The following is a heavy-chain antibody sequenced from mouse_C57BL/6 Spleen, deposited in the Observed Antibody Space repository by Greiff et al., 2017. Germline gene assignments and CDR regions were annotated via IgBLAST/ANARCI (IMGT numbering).Heavy chain of an antibody. CDR2: IYPGSGST. Sequence: VQLQQPGAELVKPGASVKMSCKASGYTFTSYWITWVKQRPGQGLEWIGDIYPGSGSTNYNEKFKSKATLTVDTSSSTAYMQLSSLTSEDSAVYYCARRTYYGGSEFAYWGQGTLVTVSA. J-gene: IGHJ3*01. CDR1: GYTFTSYW. CDR3: ARRTYYGGSEFAY. V-gene: IGHV1-55*01. D-gene: IGHD1-1*01.